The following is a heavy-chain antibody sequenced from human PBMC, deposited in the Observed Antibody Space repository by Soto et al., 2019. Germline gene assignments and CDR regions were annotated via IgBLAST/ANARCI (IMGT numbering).Heavy chain of an antibody. CDR3: AKDFIGTVPDAFDI. CDR1: GFTLSSYA. D-gene: IGHD2-15*01. J-gene: IGHJ3*02. CDR2: IIGSGGRT. Sequence: EVQLLESGGGLVQPGGSLRLSCAASGFTLSSYAMSWVRQAPGKGLEWVSGIIGSGGRTYYADSVKGRFTISRDNSKNTLYLQMNSLRAEDTAVYYCAKDFIGTVPDAFDIWGQGTMVTVS. V-gene: IGHV3-23*01.